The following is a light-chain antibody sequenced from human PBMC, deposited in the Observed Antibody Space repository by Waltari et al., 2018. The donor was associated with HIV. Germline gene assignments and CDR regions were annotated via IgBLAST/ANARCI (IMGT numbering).Light chain of an antibody. J-gene: IGLJ3*02. V-gene: IGLV3-25*03. Sequence: SYELTQPPSVSVSPGQTARLTCSGDALPKQYAYWYRQRPGQAPVMVIDKDTERPSWMPERVSVSSSGTTVTLTISGVQAEDEADDYCQSADSSGTYVVFGGGTKLTVL. CDR3: QSADSSGTYVV. CDR1: ALPKQY. CDR2: KDT.